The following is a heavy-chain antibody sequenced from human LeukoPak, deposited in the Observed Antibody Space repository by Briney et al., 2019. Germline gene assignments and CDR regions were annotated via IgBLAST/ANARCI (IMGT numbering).Heavy chain of an antibody. CDR3: ARDTGAKMYYMDV. CDR2: ISSSGSTI. V-gene: IGHV3-11*04. Sequence: GGSLRLSCAASGFTFSDYYMSFIRQAPGKGLEWVPYISSSGSTIYYADSVKGRFTISRDNAKNSLFLQMNSLRAEDTAVYYCARDTGAKMYYMDVWGKGTTVTVSS. CDR1: GFTFSDYY. D-gene: IGHD1-14*01. J-gene: IGHJ6*03.